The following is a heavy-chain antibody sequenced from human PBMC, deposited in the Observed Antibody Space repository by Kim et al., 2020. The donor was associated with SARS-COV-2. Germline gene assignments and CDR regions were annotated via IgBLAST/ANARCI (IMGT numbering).Heavy chain of an antibody. Sequence: GRLTISRDNSKNTLYLQMNSRRAEDTAVYYCAKESSICGGDCYLRDAFDIWGQGTMVTVSS. J-gene: IGHJ3*02. CDR3: AKESSICGGDCYLRDAFDI. V-gene: IGHV3-23*01. D-gene: IGHD2-21*02.